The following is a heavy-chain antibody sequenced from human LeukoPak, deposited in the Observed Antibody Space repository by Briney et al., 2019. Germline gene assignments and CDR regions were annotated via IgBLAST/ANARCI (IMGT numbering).Heavy chain of an antibody. V-gene: IGHV4-39*01. Sequence: SETLSLTCTVSGGSISSSSYYWGWIRQPPGKGLEWIGSIYYSGSTYYNPSLKSRVTISVDASKNQFSLKLSSVTAADTAVYYCARHFIAARVIDYWGQGTLVTVSS. CDR2: IYYSGST. J-gene: IGHJ4*02. D-gene: IGHD6-6*01. CDR3: ARHFIAARVIDY. CDR1: GGSISSSSYY.